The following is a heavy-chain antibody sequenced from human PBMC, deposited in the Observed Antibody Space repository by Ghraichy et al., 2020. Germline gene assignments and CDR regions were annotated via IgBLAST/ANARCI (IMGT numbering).Heavy chain of an antibody. CDR1: GGSFSGYY. D-gene: IGHD4-11*01. J-gene: IGHJ4*02. Sequence: SETLSLTCAVYGGSFSGYYWSWIRQPPGKGLEWIVEINHSGSTNYNPSLKSRVTISVDTSKNQFSLKLSSVTAADTAVYYCARENPPYSNYGGDFDYWGQGTLVTVSS. V-gene: IGHV4-34*01. CDR3: ARENPPYSNYGGDFDY. CDR2: INHSGST.